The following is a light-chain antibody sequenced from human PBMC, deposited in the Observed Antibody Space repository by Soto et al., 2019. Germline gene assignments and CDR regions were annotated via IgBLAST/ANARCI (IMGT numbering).Light chain of an antibody. CDR1: QSVSSSH. CDR3: QQYGSSPPYT. Sequence: EIVLTQSPGTLSLSPGERATLSCRASQSVSSSHLAWYQQKPGQAPRLLIYGASSRATGIPDRFSGSGSGTDFTLTISRREPEDLAVYYWQQYGSSPPYTFGQGTKLEIK. J-gene: IGKJ2*01. CDR2: GAS. V-gene: IGKV3-20*01.